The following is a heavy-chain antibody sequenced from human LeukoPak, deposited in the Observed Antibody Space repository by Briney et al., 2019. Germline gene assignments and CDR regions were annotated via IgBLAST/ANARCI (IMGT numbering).Heavy chain of an antibody. Sequence: GGSLRLSCAASGFTFSSHTMNWVRQAPGKGLEWVSSISPSGNSVFHADSVEGRFTISRDNARNALYMQMNRLRVEDTAVYYCARDFLGESGAGGYWGQGILVTVSS. CDR1: GFTFSSHT. CDR3: ARDFLGESGAGGY. D-gene: IGHD3-10*01. CDR2: ISPSGNSV. J-gene: IGHJ4*02. V-gene: IGHV3-21*01.